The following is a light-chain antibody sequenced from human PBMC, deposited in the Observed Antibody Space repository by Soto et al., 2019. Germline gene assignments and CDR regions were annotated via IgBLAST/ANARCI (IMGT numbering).Light chain of an antibody. CDR2: WAS. Sequence: DIVMTQSPDSLAVSLGERATINCKSSQSVIYSSNNKNYVAWYQRKPGQPPKLLVYWASTRESGVPDRFSGSGSGTDFTLTISSLQAEDVAVYYCQQYYSTPRTFGQGTKVEIK. J-gene: IGKJ1*01. V-gene: IGKV4-1*01. CDR1: QSVIYSSNNKNY. CDR3: QQYYSTPRT.